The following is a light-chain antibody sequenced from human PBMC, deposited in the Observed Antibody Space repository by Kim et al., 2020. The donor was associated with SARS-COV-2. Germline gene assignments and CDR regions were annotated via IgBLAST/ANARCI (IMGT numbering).Light chain of an antibody. CDR3: GTWDSSLSGPV. Sequence: GQKVTIPYSGTCSNIVIKYVTWYQQIQETAPKLLIYDNNNRASGISARFSGSKSGTSATLGITGLQAGDEADYYCGTWDSSLSGPVFGGGTKLTDL. CDR1: CSNIVIKY. V-gene: IGLV1-51*01. J-gene: IGLJ3*02. CDR2: DNN.